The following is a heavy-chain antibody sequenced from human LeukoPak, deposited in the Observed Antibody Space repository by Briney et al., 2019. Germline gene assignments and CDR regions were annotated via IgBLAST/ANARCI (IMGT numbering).Heavy chain of an antibody. CDR2: LNHSGST. J-gene: IGHJ4*02. CDR1: GGSFSGYY. Sequence: SETLSLTCAVYGGSFSGYYWSWIRQPPGKGLEWIGELNHSGSTNYNPSLKSRVTISVDTSKNQFSLKLSSVTAADTAVYYCARGRGERFLEWLLPPAYFDYWGQGTLVTVSS. V-gene: IGHV4-34*01. D-gene: IGHD3-3*01. CDR3: ARGRGERFLEWLLPPAYFDY.